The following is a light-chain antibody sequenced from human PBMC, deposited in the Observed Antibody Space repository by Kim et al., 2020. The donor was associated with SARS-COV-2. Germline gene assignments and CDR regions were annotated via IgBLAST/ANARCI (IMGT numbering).Light chain of an antibody. Sequence: SVGDRVTITCRASQSISNYFNWYQRKPGKAPELLIYGASSLQSGVPSRFSGSGSGTDFTLTISSLQPEDFATYYCQQSYSTPPITFGQGTRLEIK. CDR3: QQSYSTPPIT. CDR1: QSISNY. V-gene: IGKV1-39*01. J-gene: IGKJ5*01. CDR2: GAS.